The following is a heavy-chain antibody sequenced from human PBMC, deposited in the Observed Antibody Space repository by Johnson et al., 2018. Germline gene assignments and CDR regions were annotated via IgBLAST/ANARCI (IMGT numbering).Heavy chain of an antibody. D-gene: IGHD3-16*01. J-gene: IGHJ6*03. CDR3: ASLGYYYYMDV. CDR2: INSDGSST. V-gene: IGHV3-74*02. CDR1: GFTFSSYW. Sequence: VQLVQSGGGLVQPGGSLRLSCAASGFTFSSYWMHWVRQAPGKGLVWVSRINSDGSSTSYADSVKGRFTISRDNAKNTLYLQMNSLRAEDTAVYYCASLGYYYYMDVWGKGTTVTVSS.